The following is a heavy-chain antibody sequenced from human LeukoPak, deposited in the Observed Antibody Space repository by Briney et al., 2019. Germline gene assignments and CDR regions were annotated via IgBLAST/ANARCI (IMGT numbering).Heavy chain of an antibody. CDR3: TRLVVGATGGA. V-gene: IGHV3-15*01. CDR2: IKSKTDGGTT. Sequence: GGSLRLSCAASGFTFSNAWMSWVRQAPGKGLEWVGRIKSKTDGGTTDYAAPVKGRFTISRDDSKKTLYLQMNSLKTEDTAVYYCTRLVVGATGGAWGQGTLVTVSS. J-gene: IGHJ4*02. D-gene: IGHD1-26*01. CDR1: GFTFSNAW.